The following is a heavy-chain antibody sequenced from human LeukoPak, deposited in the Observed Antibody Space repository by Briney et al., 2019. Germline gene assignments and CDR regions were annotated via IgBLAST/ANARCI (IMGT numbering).Heavy chain of an antibody. J-gene: IGHJ4*02. D-gene: IGHD4-17*01. CDR1: GGSFSGYY. V-gene: IGHV4-34*01. CDR3: ARVPLDYGDYGGAFDY. CDR2: INHSGST. Sequence: SETLSLTCAVYGGSFSGYYWSWIRQPPGKGLEWIGEINHSGSTNYNPSLKSRVTISVDTSKNQFSLKLSSVTAADTAVYYCARVPLDYGDYGGAFDYWGQGTLVTVSS.